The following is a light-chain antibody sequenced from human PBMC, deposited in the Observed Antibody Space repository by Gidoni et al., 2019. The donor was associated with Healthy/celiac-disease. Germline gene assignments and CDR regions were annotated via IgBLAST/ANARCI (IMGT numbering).Light chain of an antibody. CDR1: SSDVGGYNY. Sequence: QSALTQPASVSGSPRQSTTISCTGTSSDVGGYNYVSWYQQHPGKAPKLMIYEVSNRPSGVSNRFSGSKSGNTASLTISGLQAEDEADYYCSSYTSSSTGVFGTGTKVTVL. CDR3: SSYTSSSTGV. CDR2: EVS. V-gene: IGLV2-14*01. J-gene: IGLJ1*01.